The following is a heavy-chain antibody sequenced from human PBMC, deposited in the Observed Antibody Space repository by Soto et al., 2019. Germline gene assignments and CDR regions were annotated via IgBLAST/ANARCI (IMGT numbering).Heavy chain of an antibody. V-gene: IGHV1-69*13. CDR3: ARDLRYYYDSSGSNWFDP. CDR2: IIPIFGTA. CDR1: GGTFSSYA. Sequence: SVKVSCKASGGTFSSYAISWLRQSPGQGLEWMGGIIPIFGTANYAQKFQGRVTITADESTSTAYMELSSLRSEDTAVYYCARDLRYYYDSSGSNWFDPWGQGTLVTVSS. D-gene: IGHD3-22*01. J-gene: IGHJ5*02.